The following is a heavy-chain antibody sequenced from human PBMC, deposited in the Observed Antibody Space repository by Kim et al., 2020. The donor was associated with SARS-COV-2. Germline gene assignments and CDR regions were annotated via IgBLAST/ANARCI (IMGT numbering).Heavy chain of an antibody. CDR3: ARDSQLWFGELPNPRWGEKRSGAFDI. V-gene: IGHV3-48*03. CDR1: GFTFSSYE. Sequence: GGSLRLSCAASGFTFSSYEMNWVRQAPGKGLEWVSYISSSGSTIYYADSVKGRFTISRDNAKNSLYLQMNSLRAEDTAVYYCARDSQLWFGELPNPRWGEKRSGAFDIWGQGTMVTVSS. D-gene: IGHD3-10*01. CDR2: ISSSGSTI. J-gene: IGHJ3*02.